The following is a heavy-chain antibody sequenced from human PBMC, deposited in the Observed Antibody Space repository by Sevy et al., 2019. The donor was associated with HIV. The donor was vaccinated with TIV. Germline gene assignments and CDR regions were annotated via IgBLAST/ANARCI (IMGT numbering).Heavy chain of an antibody. CDR2: YDPEDGET. CDR1: GYSVSDLS. J-gene: IGHJ4*02. CDR3: ATTKDYYDSSGYPFDY. D-gene: IGHD3-22*01. Sequence: ASVKVSCKVSGYSVSDLSIHWVRQAPGKGLEWMGGYDPEDGETIYAQKFQGRVTMTEDTSTDTAYMELSSLRSEDTAVYYCATTKDYYDSSGYPFDYWGQGTLVTVSS. V-gene: IGHV1-24*01.